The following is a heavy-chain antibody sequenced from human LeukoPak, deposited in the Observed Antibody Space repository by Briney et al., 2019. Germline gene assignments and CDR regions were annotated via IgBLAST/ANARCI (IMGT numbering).Heavy chain of an antibody. D-gene: IGHD3-22*01. J-gene: IGHJ6*02. V-gene: IGHV4-34*01. Sequence: SETLSLTCAVYGGSFSGYYWSWHRQPPGKGLEWIGEINHSGSIDYDPSLKSRVTISVDTSKNQFSLKLSSVTAADTAVYYCARGPRGGSSGYYQPVFYYYGMDVWGQGTTVTVSS. CDR1: GGSFSGYY. CDR2: INHSGSI. CDR3: ARGPRGGSSGYYQPVFYYYGMDV.